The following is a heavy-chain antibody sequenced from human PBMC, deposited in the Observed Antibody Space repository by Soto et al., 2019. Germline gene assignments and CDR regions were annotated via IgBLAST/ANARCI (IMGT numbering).Heavy chain of an antibody. CDR3: ARGRGGWFDY. D-gene: IGHD6-19*01. V-gene: IGHV4-34*01. Sequence: SETLSLTCAVYGGSFSGYYWSWIRQPPGKGLEWIGEINHSGSTNYNPSLKSRVTISVDTSKDQFSLKLSSVTAADTAVYYCARGRGGWFDYWGQGTLVTVST. J-gene: IGHJ4*02. CDR2: INHSGST. CDR1: GGSFSGYY.